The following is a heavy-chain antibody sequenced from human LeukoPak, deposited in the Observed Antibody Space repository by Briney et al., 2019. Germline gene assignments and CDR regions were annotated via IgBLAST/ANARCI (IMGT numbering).Heavy chain of an antibody. CDR3: ARGHNSGYYLKY. V-gene: IGHV3-21*05. CDR1: GFNFRTYN. CDR2: ISGSSSYT. D-gene: IGHD3-22*01. Sequence: GGSLRLSCVGSGFNFRTYNMNWVRQAPGKGLEWVSDISGSSSYTDYADSVKGRFTISKDNANSSVLLQMDSLRAEDTAVYYCARGHNSGYYLKYWGQGTLVTVSS. J-gene: IGHJ4*02.